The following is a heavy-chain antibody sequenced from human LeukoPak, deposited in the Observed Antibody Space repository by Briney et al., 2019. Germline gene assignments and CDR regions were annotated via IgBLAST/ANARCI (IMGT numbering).Heavy chain of an antibody. V-gene: IGHV4-34*01. CDR3: ARGYPAASDY. Sequence: SSETLSLTCAVYGGSFSGYYWSWIRQPPGKGLEWIGEINHSGSTNYNPSLKSRVTISVDTSKNQFSLKLSSVTAADTAVYYCARGYPAASDYWGQGTLVNVSS. CDR1: GGSFSGYY. J-gene: IGHJ4*02. D-gene: IGHD2-2*01. CDR2: INHSGST.